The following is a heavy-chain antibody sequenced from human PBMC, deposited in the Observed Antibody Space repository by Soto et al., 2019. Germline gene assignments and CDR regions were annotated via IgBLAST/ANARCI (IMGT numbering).Heavy chain of an antibody. D-gene: IGHD4-17*01. J-gene: IGHJ4*02. CDR2: IYYSGST. Sequence: ASETLSLTCTVSGGSISRGDYYWSWIRQPPGKGLEWIGYIYYSGSTYYNPSLKSRVTISVDTSKNQFSLKLSSVTAADTAVYYCASEFYGDLYFDYWGQGTLVTVSS. V-gene: IGHV4-30-4*01. CDR3: ASEFYGDLYFDY. CDR1: GGSISRGDYY.